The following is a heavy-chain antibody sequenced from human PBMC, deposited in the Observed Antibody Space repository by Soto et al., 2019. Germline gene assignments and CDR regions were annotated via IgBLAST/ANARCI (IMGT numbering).Heavy chain of an antibody. D-gene: IGHD6-13*01. CDR3: ARDRKGGDSWFWDYFDY. V-gene: IGHV3-30-3*01. CDR2: ISYDGSNK. J-gene: IGHJ4*02. CDR1: GFTFSDYA. Sequence: GGSLRLSCAASGFTFSDYAMHWVRQAPGRGLEWVAVISYDGSNKYYADSVKGRFTISRDDSKNTLFLQMNGLRPEDTAVYYCARDRKGGDSWFWDYFDYWGQGILVTVSS.